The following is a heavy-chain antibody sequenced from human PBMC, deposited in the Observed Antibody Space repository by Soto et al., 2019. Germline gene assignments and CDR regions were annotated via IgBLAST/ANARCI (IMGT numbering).Heavy chain of an antibody. V-gene: IGHV4-39*01. Sequence: SETLSLTCTFSGGSISISSYDLGCIRQPPGKGLEWIASVDYTGNTFYNPSLTSRVTISVDTSKNQFSLKVTSVTAADTAVYYCARINKGYGTDSWGQGTLVTVSS. CDR3: ARINKGYGTDS. J-gene: IGHJ4*02. CDR1: GGSISISSYD. CDR2: VDYTGNT. D-gene: IGHD5-18*01.